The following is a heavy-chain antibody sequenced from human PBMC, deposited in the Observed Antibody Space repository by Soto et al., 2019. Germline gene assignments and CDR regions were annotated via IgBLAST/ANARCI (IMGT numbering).Heavy chain of an antibody. D-gene: IGHD3-10*01. Sequence: QVQLVQSGSEVMKPGASVKVSCKASGYTFSSYGITWVRQAPGQGLEWMGWISAYNGNTKYAQKFQDRVTMSTDTSTSTAYMELRSLRSDDTAVFYCARSDHEVPYYGMEVWGQGTTVTVSS. V-gene: IGHV1-18*04. J-gene: IGHJ6*02. CDR2: ISAYNGNT. CDR3: ARSDHEVPYYGMEV. CDR1: GYTFSSYG.